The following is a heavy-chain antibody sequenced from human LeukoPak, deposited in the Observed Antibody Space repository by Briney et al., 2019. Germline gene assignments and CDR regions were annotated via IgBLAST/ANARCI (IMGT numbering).Heavy chain of an antibody. V-gene: IGHV4-59*11. J-gene: IGHJ4*02. CDR2: MYYSGST. Sequence: ASETLSLTCTVSGASISSHHWSWIRQPPGKGLEWIGYMYYSGSTNYNPSLKSRVTMSLDTSKNQFSLKLRSVTAADTAIYYCARKDGDYWGQGTLVTVSS. CDR1: GASISSHH. D-gene: IGHD5-24*01. CDR3: ARKDGDY.